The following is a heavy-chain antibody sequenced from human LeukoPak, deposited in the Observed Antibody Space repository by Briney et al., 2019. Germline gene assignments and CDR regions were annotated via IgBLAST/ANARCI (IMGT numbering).Heavy chain of an antibody. D-gene: IGHD1-7*01. CDR2: ISAYNGNT. V-gene: IGHV1-18*04. Sequence: ASVKVSCKASGYTFTGYYMHWVRQAPGQGLEWMGWISAYNGNTNYAQKLQGRVTMTTDTSTSTAYMELRSLRSDDTAVYYCARNGFIWNYDYYYYYMDVWGKGTTVTVSS. CDR3: ARNGFIWNYDYYYYYMDV. CDR1: GYTFTGYY. J-gene: IGHJ6*03.